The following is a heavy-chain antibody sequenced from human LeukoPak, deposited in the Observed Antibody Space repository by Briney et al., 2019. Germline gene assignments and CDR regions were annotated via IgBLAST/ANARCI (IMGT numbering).Heavy chain of an antibody. J-gene: IGHJ4*02. D-gene: IGHD3-10*01. CDR3: ARGPPLRVSHFDY. V-gene: IGHV3-30*02. Sequence: PGGSLRLSCAASGFTFSNYGMHWVRQAPGKGLEWVAFIRYDGSNKYYADSVKGRFTISRDNSKNTLYLQMNSLRAEDTAVYYCARGPPLRVSHFDYWGQGTLVTVSS. CDR1: GFTFSNYG. CDR2: IRYDGSNK.